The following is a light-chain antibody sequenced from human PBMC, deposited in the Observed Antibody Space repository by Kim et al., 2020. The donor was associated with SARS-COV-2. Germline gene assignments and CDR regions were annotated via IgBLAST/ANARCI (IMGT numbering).Light chain of an antibody. Sequence: IQMTQSPSSLSASVGDSVTITCRASQSISSYLNWYQQKPGKAPKLLIYAASSLQSGVPSRFSGSGSGTDFTLTISSLQPEDFATYYCQQSYSIPYTFGQGTKLEI. CDR1: QSISSY. CDR3: QQSYSIPYT. J-gene: IGKJ2*01. V-gene: IGKV1-39*01. CDR2: AAS.